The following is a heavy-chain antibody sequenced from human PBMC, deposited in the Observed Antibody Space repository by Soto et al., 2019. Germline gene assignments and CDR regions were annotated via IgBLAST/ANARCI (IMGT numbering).Heavy chain of an antibody. Sequence: SVKVSGKASGVTFSSYAISWVRQAPGQGLEWMGGIIPIFGTANYAQKFQGRVTITADESTSTAYMELSSLRSEDTAVYYCATESKIAVRVPGDVWGQGTTVTVSS. J-gene: IGHJ6*02. CDR1: GVTFSSYA. CDR3: ATESKIAVRVPGDV. CDR2: IIPIFGTA. D-gene: IGHD6-6*01. V-gene: IGHV1-69*13.